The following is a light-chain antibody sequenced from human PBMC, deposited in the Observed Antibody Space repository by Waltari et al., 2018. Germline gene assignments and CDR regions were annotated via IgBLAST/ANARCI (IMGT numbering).Light chain of an antibody. V-gene: IGLV1-44*01. CDR1: TSNIGDNP. CDR2: NDN. Sequence: QSVLTQPSSASGSPGQRVLISCSGCTSNIGDNPVNWYQQLPGTAPKVLIYNDNQRPWGVPDRFSVSKSGPSASLAISGLQPDDEADYYCAARDDSLNVWVFGGGTKVTVL. J-gene: IGLJ3*02. CDR3: AARDDSLNVWV.